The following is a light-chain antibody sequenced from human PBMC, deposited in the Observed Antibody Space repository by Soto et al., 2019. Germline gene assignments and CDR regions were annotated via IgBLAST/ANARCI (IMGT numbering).Light chain of an antibody. J-gene: IGKJ4*01. CDR3: QQRSSWPLLWT. Sequence: EIVLTQSPATLSLSPGERATLSCRASLSVSSYLAWYQQKPGQAPSLLIYDASNRATGIPARFSGSGSGTDFTLTISSLEPEDFAVYYCQQRSSWPLLWTFGGGTKVEIK. V-gene: IGKV3-11*01. CDR2: DAS. CDR1: LSVSSY.